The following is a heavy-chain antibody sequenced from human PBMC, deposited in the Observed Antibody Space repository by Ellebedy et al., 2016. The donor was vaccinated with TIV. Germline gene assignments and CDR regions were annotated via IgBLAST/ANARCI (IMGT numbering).Heavy chain of an antibody. CDR1: GFTFRRRA. CDR2: VSGNGTSR. D-gene: IGHD6-19*01. CDR3: ARDQGWIPPSFEY. V-gene: IGHV3-64*01. J-gene: IGHJ4*02. Sequence: PGGSLRLSCAVSGFTFRRRAIHCVRQDPGKGLEYISAVSGNGTSRYYASSGKGRFSVSRDNSKIMVYLQMGRLRAEDTAIYFCARDQGWIPPSFEYWGQGTVVTVSS.